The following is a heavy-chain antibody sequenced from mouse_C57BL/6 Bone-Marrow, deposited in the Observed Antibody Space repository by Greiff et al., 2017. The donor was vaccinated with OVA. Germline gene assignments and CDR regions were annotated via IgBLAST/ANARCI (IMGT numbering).Heavy chain of an antibody. CDR3: ARETAQAKMFAY. V-gene: IGHV5-17*01. D-gene: IGHD3-2*02. Sequence: EVKLVESGGGLVKPGGSLKLSCAASGFTFSDYGMHWVRQAPEKGLEWVAYISSGSSTIYYADTVKGRFTISRDNAKNTLFLQMTSLRSEDTAMYYCARETAQAKMFAYWGQGTLVTVSA. CDR1: GFTFSDYG. CDR2: ISSGSSTI. J-gene: IGHJ3*01.